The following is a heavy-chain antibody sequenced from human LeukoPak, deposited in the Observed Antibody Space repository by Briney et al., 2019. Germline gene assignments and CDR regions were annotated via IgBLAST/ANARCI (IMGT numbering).Heavy chain of an antibody. CDR3: ARSPRSVLNGYPTNYYFDY. D-gene: IGHD5-18*01. CDR1: GGSISSYY. V-gene: IGHV4-59*01. J-gene: IGHJ4*02. CDR2: IYYSGST. Sequence: NSSETLSLTCTVSGGSISSYYWSWIRQPPGKGLEWIGYIYYSGSTNYNPSLKSRVTISVDTSKNQFSLKLSSVTAADTAVYYCARSPRSVLNGYPTNYYFDYWGQGALVTVSS.